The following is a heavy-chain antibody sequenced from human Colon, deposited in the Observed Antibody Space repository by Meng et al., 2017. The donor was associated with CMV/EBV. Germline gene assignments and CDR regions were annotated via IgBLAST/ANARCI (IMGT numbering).Heavy chain of an antibody. Sequence: ASVKVSCKASGYTFTSYDINWVRQATGQGLEWMGWINPNSGGTNYAQKFQGRVTMTRDTSISTAYMELSRLRSDDTAVYYCARGKYSSSWYYYGMDVWGQGTTVTVSS. J-gene: IGHJ6*02. CDR2: INPNSGGT. CDR3: ARGKYSSSWYYYGMDV. CDR1: GYTFTSYD. V-gene: IGHV1-2*02. D-gene: IGHD6-6*01.